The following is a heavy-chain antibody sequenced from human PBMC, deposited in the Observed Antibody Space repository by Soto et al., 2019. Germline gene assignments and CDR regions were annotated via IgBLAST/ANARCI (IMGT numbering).Heavy chain of an antibody. D-gene: IGHD2-8*02. CDR3: ARATSFSGHHGY. V-gene: IGHV4-31*03. CDR1: GGSFSSGGYY. CDR2: IYYSGST. J-gene: IGHJ4*02. Sequence: QLQLQESGPGLVKPSQTLSLACTVSGGSFSSGGYYWSWIRQLPGKGLEWIGYIYYSGSTYYNPSLKNRFTISLDKSKNQFSLKLSSVTAADTAVYYCARATSFSGHHGYWGQGTLVTVSS.